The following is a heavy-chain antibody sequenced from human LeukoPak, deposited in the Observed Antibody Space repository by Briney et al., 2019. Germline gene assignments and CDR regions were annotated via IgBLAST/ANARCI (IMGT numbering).Heavy chain of an antibody. CDR3: ARHDFVLRYFDWLGCVDY. CDR1: GYSFTSYW. V-gene: IGHV5-51*01. D-gene: IGHD3-9*01. Sequence: GESLKISCKGSGYSFTSYWIGWVRQMPGKGLEWMGIIYPGDSDTRYSPSFQGRVTISADKSISTAYLQWSSLKASDTAMYYCARHDFVLRYFDWLGCVDYWGQGTLVTVSS. CDR2: IYPGDSDT. J-gene: IGHJ4*02.